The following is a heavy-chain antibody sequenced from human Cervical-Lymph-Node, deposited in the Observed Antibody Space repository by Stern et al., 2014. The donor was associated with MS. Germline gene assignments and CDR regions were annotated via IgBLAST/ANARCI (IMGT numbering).Heavy chain of an antibody. CDR2: IYDSGST. Sequence: QMQLVESGPGLVKPSETLSLTCSVSGGSINSYYWSWIRQPPGKGLEWIGCIYDSGSTNYNPSLKSRVTMSVDTSKNQFSLKLSSVTAADTAVYYCARAPSHWFDPWGQGTLVTVSS. V-gene: IGHV4-59*01. CDR3: ARAPSHWFDP. CDR1: GGSINSYY. J-gene: IGHJ5*02.